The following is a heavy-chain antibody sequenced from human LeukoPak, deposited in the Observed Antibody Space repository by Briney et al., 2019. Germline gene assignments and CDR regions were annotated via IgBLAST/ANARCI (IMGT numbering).Heavy chain of an antibody. Sequence: GGSLRLSCGASGFTFSSYEMNWVRQAPGKGLEWVSFISYTTIFYADSVKGRFTISRDNAKNSLYLQMNSLRAEDTALYYCARGSNLTGYYFHSHFDYWGQGTLVTVSS. CDR1: GFTFSSYE. CDR2: ISYTTI. CDR3: ARGSNLTGYYFHSHFDY. V-gene: IGHV3-48*03. D-gene: IGHD3-9*01. J-gene: IGHJ4*02.